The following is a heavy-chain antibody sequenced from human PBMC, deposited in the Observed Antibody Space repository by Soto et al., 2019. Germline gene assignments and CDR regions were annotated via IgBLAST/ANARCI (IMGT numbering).Heavy chain of an antibody. V-gene: IGHV4-39*01. Sequence: QLQLHKSGPGLVKPSETLSLTCTVSGGSISSSSYYWGWIRQPPGKGLEWIGSIYYSGSTYYNSSLKSRVTVSIDTTKNQFSLKLRSVTASDSAVYYCARQVTREAYYIDYWGQGTMVTVSS. CDR3: ARQVTREAYYIDY. J-gene: IGHJ4*02. D-gene: IGHD5-18*01. CDR2: IYYSGST. CDR1: GGSISSSSYY.